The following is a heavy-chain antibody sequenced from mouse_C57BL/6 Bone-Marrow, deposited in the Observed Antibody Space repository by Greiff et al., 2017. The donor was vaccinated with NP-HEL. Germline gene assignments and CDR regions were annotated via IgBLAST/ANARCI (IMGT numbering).Heavy chain of an antibody. J-gene: IGHJ1*03. CDR3: ARYRARWHWYFDV. CDR1: GFTFTDYY. V-gene: IGHV7-3*01. CDR2: IRNKANGYTT. Sequence: EVQLVESGGGLVQPGGSLSLSCAASGFTFTDYYMSWVRQPPGKALEWLGFIRNKANGYTTEYSASVKGRFTISRDNSQSILYLQMNALRAEDSATYYCARYRARWHWYFDVWGTGTTVTVSS.